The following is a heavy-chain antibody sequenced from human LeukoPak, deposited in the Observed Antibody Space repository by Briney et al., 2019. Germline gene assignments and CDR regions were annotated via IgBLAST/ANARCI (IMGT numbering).Heavy chain of an antibody. CDR2: ISWNSFTI. D-gene: IGHD3-10*02. CDR3: AELGITMIGGV. Sequence: GGSLRLSCAASGFTFDDYAMHWVRQAPGKGLEWVSGISWNSFTIYYADSVKGRFTISRDNAKNSLYLQMNSLRAEDTAVYYCAELGITMIGGVWGKGTTVTISS. J-gene: IGHJ6*04. CDR1: GFTFDDYA. V-gene: IGHV3-9*01.